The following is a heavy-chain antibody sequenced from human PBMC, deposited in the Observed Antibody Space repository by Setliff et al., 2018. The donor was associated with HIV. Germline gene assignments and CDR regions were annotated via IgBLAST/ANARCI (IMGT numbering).Heavy chain of an antibody. Sequence: PSETLSLTCAVYGGSFSGCYWSWIRQPPGKGLEWIGELNHSGRTNSNPSLKNRVTISVDTSKNQFSLKLSSVTAADTAVFYCARGFPVWSGGNCRANYFDYWGQGTLVTVSS. CDR1: GGSFSGCY. V-gene: IGHV4-34*01. J-gene: IGHJ4*02. CDR3: ARGFPVWSGGNCRANYFDY. D-gene: IGHD3-3*01. CDR2: LNHSGRT.